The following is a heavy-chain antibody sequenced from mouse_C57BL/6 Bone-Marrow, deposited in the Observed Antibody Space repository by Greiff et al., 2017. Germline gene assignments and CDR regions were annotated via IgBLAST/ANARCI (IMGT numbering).Heavy chain of an antibody. D-gene: IGHD1-1*01. CDR2: IYPSDSET. V-gene: IGHV1-61*01. J-gene: IGHJ2*01. Sequence: QVQLQQPGAELVRPGSSVKLSCKASGYTFTSYWMDWVKQRPGQGLEWIGNIYPSDSETHYNQKFKDKATLTVDKSSSTAYMQLSSLTSEDSAVYYCARTLWNYYGRSYDYWGQGTTLTVSS. CDR1: GYTFTSYW. CDR3: ARTLWNYYGRSYDY.